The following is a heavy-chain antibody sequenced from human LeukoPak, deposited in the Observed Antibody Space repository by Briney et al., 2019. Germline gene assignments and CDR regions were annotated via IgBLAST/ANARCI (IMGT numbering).Heavy chain of an antibody. Sequence: GGSLRLSCVASGFTFSSYAMSWVRQAPGKGLEWVSGISGSGGTTHYADSVKGRFTISRDNSKNTLYLQMNSLRAEDTAVYYCAKGHSSGYYVYLQHWGQGTLVTVSS. J-gene: IGHJ1*01. V-gene: IGHV3-23*01. CDR1: GFTFSSYA. CDR3: AKGHSSGYYVYLQH. D-gene: IGHD3-22*01. CDR2: ISGSGGTT.